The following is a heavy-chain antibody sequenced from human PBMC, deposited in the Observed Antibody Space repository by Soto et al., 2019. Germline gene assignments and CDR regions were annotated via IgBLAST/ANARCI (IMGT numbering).Heavy chain of an antibody. D-gene: IGHD3-22*01. Sequence: GASVKVSCKASGDTFTSYAMHWVRQAPGQRLEWMGWINAGNGNTKYSQKFQGRVTMTRDTSASTAYMELSSLRSEDTAVYYCAREPSFYYDSSGPFAYWGQGTLVTVSS. CDR2: INAGNGNT. J-gene: IGHJ4*02. CDR1: GDTFTSYA. V-gene: IGHV1-3*01. CDR3: AREPSFYYDSSGPFAY.